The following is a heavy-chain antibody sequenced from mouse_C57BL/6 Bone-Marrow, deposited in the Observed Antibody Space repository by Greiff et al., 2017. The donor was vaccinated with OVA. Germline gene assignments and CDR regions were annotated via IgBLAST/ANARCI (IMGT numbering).Heavy chain of an antibody. CDR1: GYTFTSYW. V-gene: IGHV1-55*01. J-gene: IGHJ1*03. D-gene: IGHD2-5*01. CDR2: IYPGSGST. Sequence: VQLQQPGAELVKPGASVKMSCKASGYTFTSYWITWVKQRPGQGLEWIGDIYPGSGSTTYNEKFKSKATLTVDTSSSTAYMQLSSLTSEDSAVYYCARRNNFKVTTYFDVWGTGTTVTVSS. CDR3: ARRNNFKVTTYFDV.